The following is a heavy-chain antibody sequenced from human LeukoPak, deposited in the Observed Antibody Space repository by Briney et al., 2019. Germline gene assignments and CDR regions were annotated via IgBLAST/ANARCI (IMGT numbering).Heavy chain of an antibody. V-gene: IGHV4-61*05. Sequence: SETLSLTCSVSGGSISSSSYYWSWIRQPPGRGLEWIGYIYYSGRTSYNPSLKSRVTISVDTSKNQFSLRLSSVTAADTAVYYCARRRIVVVVAATRRDNWFDPWGQGTLVTVSS. CDR1: GGSISSSSYY. CDR2: IYYSGRT. CDR3: ARRRIVVVVAATRRDNWFDP. D-gene: IGHD2-15*01. J-gene: IGHJ5*02.